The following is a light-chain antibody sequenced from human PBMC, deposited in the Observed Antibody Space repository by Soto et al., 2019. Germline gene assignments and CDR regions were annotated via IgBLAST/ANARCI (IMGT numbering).Light chain of an antibody. J-gene: IGKJ5*01. CDR3: QQYENLPT. CDR2: GAS. Sequence: IVMTQSAANRSVARGVGAELCCRASQSVYNNLAWYQQKPGQAPRLLIYGASTRATGIPARFSGSGSGTDFTFTISRLQPEDIATYYCQQYENLPTFAQGTRLEIK. V-gene: IGKV3-15*01. CDR1: QSVYNN.